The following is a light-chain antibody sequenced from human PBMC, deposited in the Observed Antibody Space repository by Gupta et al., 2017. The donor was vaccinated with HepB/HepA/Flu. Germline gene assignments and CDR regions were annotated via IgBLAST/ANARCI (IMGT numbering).Light chain of an antibody. Sequence: DIVMTQSPATLSVSPGERATLSCRASQSVSSNLAWYQQKPGQAPRLLIYGASTRATGIPARFSGSGSGTEFTLTISSLQSEDFAVDYCQQYNNWPRTFGQGTKVEIK. CDR1: QSVSSN. J-gene: IGKJ1*01. V-gene: IGKV3-15*01. CDR3: QQYNNWPRT. CDR2: GAS.